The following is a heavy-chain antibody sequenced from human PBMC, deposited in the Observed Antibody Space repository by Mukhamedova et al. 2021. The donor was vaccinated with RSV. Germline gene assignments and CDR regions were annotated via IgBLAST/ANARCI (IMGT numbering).Heavy chain of an antibody. J-gene: IGHJ5*02. CDR3: ARVGDFWSGNWFDP. D-gene: IGHD3-3*01. CDR2: ISSSSSYI. V-gene: IGHV3-21*01. Sequence: QSTWEGLEWVSSISSSSSYIYYADSVKGRFTISRDNAKNSLYLQMSSLRAEDTAVYYCARVGDFWSGNWFDPWGQGTLVTVSS.